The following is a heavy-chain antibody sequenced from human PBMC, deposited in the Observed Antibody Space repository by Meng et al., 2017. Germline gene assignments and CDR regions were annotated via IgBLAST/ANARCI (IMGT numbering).Heavy chain of an antibody. J-gene: IGHJ5*02. CDR1: GGSISSSSYY. Sequence: QLPLQGSGPGLVKPSDTLSRTCIVSGGSISSSSYYWGWIRQPPGKGLEWIGSIYYSGNTYYNPSLKSRVTISVDTSKNQFSLKLSSVTAADTAVYYCARGRVVNWFDPWGQGTLVTVSS. V-gene: IGHV4-39*07. CDR2: IYYSGNT. D-gene: IGHD2-15*01. CDR3: ARGRVVNWFDP.